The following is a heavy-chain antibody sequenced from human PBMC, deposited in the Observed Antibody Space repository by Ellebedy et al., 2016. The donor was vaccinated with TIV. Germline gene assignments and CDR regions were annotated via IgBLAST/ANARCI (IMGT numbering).Heavy chain of an antibody. Sequence: GESLKISCAASGFTLASYAVHWVRQAPGKGLEWVAVISFDGTNQDYGDSVKGRFTISRDNSENTVSLEMDSRRLEDTSQYFCGRGGYHYGWFPYWGQGTLVIVSS. CDR2: ISFDGTNQ. CDR1: GFTLASYA. D-gene: IGHD3-22*01. V-gene: IGHV3-30-3*01. CDR3: GRGGYHYGWFPY. J-gene: IGHJ4*02.